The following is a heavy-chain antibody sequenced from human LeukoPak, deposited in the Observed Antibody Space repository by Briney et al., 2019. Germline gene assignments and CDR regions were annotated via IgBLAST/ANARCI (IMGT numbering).Heavy chain of an antibody. CDR1: GFSLRTRGVG. J-gene: IGHJ4*02. CDR2: IYWDDDK. Sequence: SGPTLVKPTQTLTLTCTCFGFSLRTRGVGVGWIRQPPGSALEWLALIYWDDDKRFSPSLKNRLTITKDTSKNQVVLTMTNMDPVDTATYYCARRVLSWNTLDYWGQGTLVTVSS. D-gene: IGHD1-1*01. CDR3: ARRVLSWNTLDY. V-gene: IGHV2-5*02.